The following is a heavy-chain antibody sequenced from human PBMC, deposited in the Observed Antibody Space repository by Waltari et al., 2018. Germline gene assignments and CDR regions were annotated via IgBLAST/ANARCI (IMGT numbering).Heavy chain of an antibody. CDR1: GGSISGFY. D-gene: IGHD2-15*01. CDR3: ARGGSGDLEWFDP. V-gene: IGHV4-59*01. J-gene: IGHJ5*02. CDR2: IYYTGST. Sequence: QVQLQESGPSLLKPSETLSLICTVSGGSISGFYWSWVLKPPGKGLDWIGYIYYTGSTSFNPSLKSRVTMSVDTSKNQFSLKLSSVTAADTAFYYCARGGSGDLEWFDPWGQGTLVTVSS.